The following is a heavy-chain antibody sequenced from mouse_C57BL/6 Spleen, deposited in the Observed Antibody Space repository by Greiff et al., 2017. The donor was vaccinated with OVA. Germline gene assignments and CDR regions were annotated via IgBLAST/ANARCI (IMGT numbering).Heavy chain of an antibody. CDR3: ARRDYGRGDYFDY. V-gene: IGHV1-80*01. Sequence: VKLVESGAELVKPGASVKISCKASGYAFSSYWMNWVKQRPGKGLEWIGQIYPGDGDTNYNGKFKGKATLTADKSSSTAYMQLSSLTSEDSAVYFCARRDYGRGDYFDYWGQGTTLTVSS. CDR1: GYAFSSYW. J-gene: IGHJ2*01. D-gene: IGHD1-1*01. CDR2: IYPGDGDT.